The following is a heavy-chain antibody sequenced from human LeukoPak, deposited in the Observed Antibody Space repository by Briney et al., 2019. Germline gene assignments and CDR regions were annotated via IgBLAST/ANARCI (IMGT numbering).Heavy chain of an antibody. CDR2: INPNSGGT. J-gene: IGHJ4*02. D-gene: IGHD4-23*01. V-gene: IGHV1-2*02. CDR3: ARPKYGGNSLRIDY. CDR1: GYTFTGYY. Sequence: GASVKVSCKASGYTFTGYYMHWVRQAPGQGLEWMGWINPNSGGTNYAQKFQGRVTMTRDTYISTAYMELSRLRSDDTAVYYCARPKYGGNSLRIDYWGQGTLVTVSS.